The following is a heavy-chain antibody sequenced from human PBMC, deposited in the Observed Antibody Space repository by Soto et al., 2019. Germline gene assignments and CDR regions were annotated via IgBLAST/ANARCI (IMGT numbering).Heavy chain of an antibody. Sequence: GGSLRLSCAASGFTVSNNYISWVRQPPGKGLEWVSLIYSGGSTYYADSVKGRFTLSRDNSKNTVYLQMNSLRAEDTAVYYCARAEWGRNYAQYDYALDVWGQGTRVTV. J-gene: IGHJ6*02. D-gene: IGHD1-7*01. CDR1: GFTVSNNY. CDR2: IYSGGST. V-gene: IGHV3-53*03. CDR3: ARAEWGRNYAQYDYALDV.